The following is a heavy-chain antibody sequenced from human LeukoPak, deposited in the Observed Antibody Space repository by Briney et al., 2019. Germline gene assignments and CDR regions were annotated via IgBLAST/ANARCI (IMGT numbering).Heavy chain of an antibody. D-gene: IGHD6-19*01. V-gene: IGHV4-34*01. CDR3: ARGEGTLAGRRWPYQYYYIDV. CDR2: INHSGSA. CDR1: GGSFSDYY. J-gene: IGHJ6*03. Sequence: PSETLSLTCVVYGGSFSDYYWSWVRQPPGKGLEWIGEINHSGSAKYNPSLKSRVTMSIHTPNNQFSLKLSSVTAADTAVYYCARGEGTLAGRRWPYQYYYIDVWGKGTTVTVSS.